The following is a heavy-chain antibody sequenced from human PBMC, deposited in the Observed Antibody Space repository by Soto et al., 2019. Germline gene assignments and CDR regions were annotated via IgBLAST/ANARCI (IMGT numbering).Heavy chain of an antibody. Sequence: GGSLRLSCAASGFTFSNYAISWVRQAPGKGLEWVSIISGSGDTSYYADSVKGRFTISRDNSRNTLYLQLNSLRAEDSAKFYCAKECTSGLYHLDYWGPGTLVTVSS. V-gene: IGHV3-23*01. CDR3: AKECTSGLYHLDY. CDR1: GFTFSNYA. J-gene: IGHJ4*02. CDR2: ISGSGDTS. D-gene: IGHD6-19*01.